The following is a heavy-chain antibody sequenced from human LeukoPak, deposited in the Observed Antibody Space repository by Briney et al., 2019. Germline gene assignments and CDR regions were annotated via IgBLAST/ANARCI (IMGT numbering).Heavy chain of an antibody. CDR1: GGSISSGDYY. Sequence: PSETLSLTCTVSGGSISSGDYYWSWIRQPPGKGLEWIGYIYDSGSTYYNPALKSRVTISVDTSKNQFSLKLSSVTAADTAVYYCARDRYSGLSDYWGQGTLVTVSS. V-gene: IGHV4-30-4*01. CDR2: IYDSGST. CDR3: ARDRYSGLSDY. D-gene: IGHD5-12*01. J-gene: IGHJ4*02.